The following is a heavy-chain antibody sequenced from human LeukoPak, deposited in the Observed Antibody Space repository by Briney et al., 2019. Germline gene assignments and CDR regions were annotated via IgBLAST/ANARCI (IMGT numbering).Heavy chain of an antibody. Sequence: ASVKVSCKASGYTFTSYYMHWVRQAPGQGLEWMGWISAYNGNTNYAQKLQGRVTMTTDTSTSTAYMELRSLRSDDTAVYYCARDSGYSSGWYGGGLYYYYMDVWGKGTTVTVSS. D-gene: IGHD6-19*01. CDR2: ISAYNGNT. CDR1: GYTFTSYY. J-gene: IGHJ6*03. CDR3: ARDSGYSSGWYGGGLYYYYMDV. V-gene: IGHV1-18*04.